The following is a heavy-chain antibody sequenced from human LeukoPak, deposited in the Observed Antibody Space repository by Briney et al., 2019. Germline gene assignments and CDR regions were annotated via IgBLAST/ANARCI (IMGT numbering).Heavy chain of an antibody. D-gene: IGHD1-26*01. CDR1: GYTFTVFC. CDR3: AKSEVGAISWVH. Sequence: ASVKVSCKASGYTFTVFCIHWVRQAPGQGLEWMGRINPNSGGTNYAQKFQGRVTMTRDTSTSTVSMELSSLRSEDTAVYYCAKSEVGAISWVHWGQGTLVIVSS. V-gene: IGHV1-2*02. CDR2: INPNSGGT. J-gene: IGHJ4*02.